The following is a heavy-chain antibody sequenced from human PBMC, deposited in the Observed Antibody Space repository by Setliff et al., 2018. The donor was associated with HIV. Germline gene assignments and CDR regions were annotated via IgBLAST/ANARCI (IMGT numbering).Heavy chain of an antibody. CDR2: VYPGDSDT. V-gene: IGHV5-51*01. J-gene: IGHJ4*02. D-gene: IGHD3-10*01. CDR1: GYSFNTYW. Sequence: PGESLKISCQGSGYSFNTYWIGWVRQRPGKGLEWMGIVYPGDSDTRYSPSFQGQVSMSADKSINTAYLQWSSLKASDTAVYYCARSMGFKATTRLDFWGPGTLVTVSS. CDR3: ARSMGFKATTRLDF.